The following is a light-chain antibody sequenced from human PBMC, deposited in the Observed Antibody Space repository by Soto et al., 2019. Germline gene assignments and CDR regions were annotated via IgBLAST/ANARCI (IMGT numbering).Light chain of an antibody. V-gene: IGKV1-39*01. CDR1: QSVNTY. Sequence: DIQMTQSPSSLSASVGDRVTITCWASQSVNTYLHWYQQKAGQAPKLLIYAASNLQSGVPSRFSGRGSGTDFTLTVESLQPEDFATYYCQQGYSNPWTFGQGTKVDIK. J-gene: IGKJ1*01. CDR2: AAS. CDR3: QQGYSNPWT.